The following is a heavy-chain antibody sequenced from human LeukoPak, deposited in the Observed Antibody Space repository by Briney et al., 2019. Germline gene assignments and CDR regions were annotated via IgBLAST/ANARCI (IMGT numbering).Heavy chain of an antibody. V-gene: IGHV3-30*02. D-gene: IGHD5/OR15-5a*01. CDR2: IRYDGSDK. CDR1: GFSFSSYG. CDR3: AKDIGSAATYYFDY. Sequence: PGGSLRLSCAASGFSFSSYGMHWVRQAPGKGLEWVAFIRYDGSDKCYADSVKGRFTISRDNSKNSLYLQMNSLRAEDTALYYCAKDIGSAATYYFDYWGQGTLVTVSS. J-gene: IGHJ4*02.